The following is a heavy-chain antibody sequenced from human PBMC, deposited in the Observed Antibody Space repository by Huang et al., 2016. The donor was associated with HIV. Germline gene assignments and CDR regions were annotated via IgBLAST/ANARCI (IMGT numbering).Heavy chain of an antibody. CDR2: MNTNSCDT. Sequence: QVQLVQSGDEVKQPGASVKDSCKAYGYTFTRYNINWGRQATGQGLEWMRVMNTNSCDTGYAQKFQGRVTSNRNTFISTAYIELSRLRSEDTAVYYCASSSGDYDFCPTYRLGWFVPWGQGTLVTVSS. CDR1: GYTFTRYN. V-gene: IGHV1-8*03. D-gene: IGHD3-3*01. CDR3: ASSSGDYDFCPTYRLGWFVP. J-gene: IGHJ5*02.